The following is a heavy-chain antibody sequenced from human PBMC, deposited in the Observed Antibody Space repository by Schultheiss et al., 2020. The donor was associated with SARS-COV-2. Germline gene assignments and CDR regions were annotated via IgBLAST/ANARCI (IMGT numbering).Heavy chain of an antibody. CDR3: ARRGGGYYDSSSQIDY. CDR1: GYSFTSYW. V-gene: IGHV5-51*01. J-gene: IGHJ4*02. CDR2: IYPDDSDT. Sequence: GESLKISCKGSGYSFTSYWIGWVRQMPGNGLEWMGSIYPDDSDTRYSPSFQGQVTISVDKSISTAYLQWSSLKASDTAMYYCARRGGGYYDSSSQIDYWGQGTLVTVSS. D-gene: IGHD3-22*01.